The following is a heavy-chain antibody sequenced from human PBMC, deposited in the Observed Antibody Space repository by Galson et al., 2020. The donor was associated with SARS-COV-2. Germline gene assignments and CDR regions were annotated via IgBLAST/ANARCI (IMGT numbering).Heavy chain of an antibody. Sequence: SLKISCAASGFTFADYAMHWVRQGPGKGPEWVSGITWNSGTIGYAGSVKGRFTISRDNAKNSLYLQMNSLTPEDTAFYYCAKGPNSYSSNWYGIDYWGQGTLVTVSS. CDR2: ITWNSGTI. CDR1: GFTFADYA. J-gene: IGHJ4*02. V-gene: IGHV3-9*01. CDR3: AKGPNSYSSNWYGIDY. D-gene: IGHD6-13*01.